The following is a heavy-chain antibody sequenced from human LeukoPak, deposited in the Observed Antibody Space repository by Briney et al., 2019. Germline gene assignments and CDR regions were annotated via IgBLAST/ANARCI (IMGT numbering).Heavy chain of an antibody. CDR3: ARHMGFGSGIYYRRGYWFDP. Sequence: TTSETLSLTCAVYGGSFSGDYWSWIRQPPGKGLEWIGEINHSGSTNYNPSLKSRVTISVDTSKNQFSLKLSSVAAADTAVYYCARHMGFGSGIYYRRGYWFDPWGQGTLVTVSS. V-gene: IGHV4-34*01. CDR2: INHSGST. D-gene: IGHD3-10*01. CDR1: GGSFSGDY. J-gene: IGHJ5*02.